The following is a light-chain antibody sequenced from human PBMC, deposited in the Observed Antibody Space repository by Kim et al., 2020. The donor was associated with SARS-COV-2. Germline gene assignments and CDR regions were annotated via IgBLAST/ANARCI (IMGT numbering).Light chain of an antibody. CDR2: EVN. J-gene: IGLJ3*02. CDR1: SSDIGAYNY. CDR3: CSYGGTYSV. V-gene: IGLV2-11*01. Sequence: QSALTQPRSVSGSPGQSVTISCTGTSSDIGAYNYVSWYQQHPGKAPKLMIYEVNKRPSGVPDRFSGSKSGNTASVTISGLQADDEADYYCCSYGGTYSVFGGGTELTVL.